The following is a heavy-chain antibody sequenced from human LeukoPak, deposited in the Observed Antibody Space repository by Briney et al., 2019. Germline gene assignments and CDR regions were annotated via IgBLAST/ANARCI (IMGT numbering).Heavy chain of an antibody. V-gene: IGHV1-46*01. Sequence: ASVKVSCKASGYTFTSYYMHWVRQAPVQGLEWTGIINPSGGSTSYAQKFQGRVTMTRDMSTSTVYMELSSLRSEDTAVYYCAREGEGGYSYGDFDYWGQGTLVTVSS. CDR3: AREGEGGYSYGDFDY. D-gene: IGHD5-18*01. CDR2: INPSGGST. CDR1: GYTFTSYY. J-gene: IGHJ4*02.